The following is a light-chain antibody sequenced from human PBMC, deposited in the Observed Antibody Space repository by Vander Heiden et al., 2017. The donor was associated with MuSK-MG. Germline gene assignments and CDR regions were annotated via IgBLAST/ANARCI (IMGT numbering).Light chain of an antibody. Sequence: QSITIPCTGTSSDVGGYNYVSWYQHHPGKAPKLMLYEVSSRPSGVSDRFSCSRSGNTASLTNSGLQADDEADYYCISYTSSTSWVFGGGTKVTVL. CDR3: ISYTSSTSWV. CDR2: EVS. V-gene: IGLV2-14*01. J-gene: IGLJ3*02. CDR1: SSDVGGYNY.